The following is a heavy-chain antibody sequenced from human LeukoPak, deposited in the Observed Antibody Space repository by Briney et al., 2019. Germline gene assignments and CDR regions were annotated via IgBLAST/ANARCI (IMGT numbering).Heavy chain of an antibody. J-gene: IGHJ4*02. Sequence: SETLSLTCTVSGYSINSGYYWGWIRQPPGKGLEWIAIIYHSGSTYYNPSLKSRVTISVDTSKNQFSLKLSSVTAADTAVYYCAREVNDGSGSYYITYFDYWGQGTLVTVSS. D-gene: IGHD3-10*01. CDR2: IYHSGST. CDR1: GYSINSGYY. CDR3: AREVNDGSGSYYITYFDY. V-gene: IGHV4-38-2*02.